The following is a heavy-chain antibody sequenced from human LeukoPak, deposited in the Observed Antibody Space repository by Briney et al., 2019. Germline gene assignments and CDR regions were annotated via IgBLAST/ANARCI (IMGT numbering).Heavy chain of an antibody. D-gene: IGHD3-22*01. J-gene: IGHJ4*02. CDR1: GFTFSSYW. CDR3: ARDLYRIVVVPHYFDY. CDR2: IKKDGSEK. Sequence: QTGGSLRLSCAASGFTFSSYWMSWGRQAPGKGLEWGANIKKDGSEKYYVDSLKGRFTISRDNAKNSLYLQMNSLRAEDTAVYYCARDLYRIVVVPHYFDYWGQGTLVTVSS. V-gene: IGHV3-7*01.